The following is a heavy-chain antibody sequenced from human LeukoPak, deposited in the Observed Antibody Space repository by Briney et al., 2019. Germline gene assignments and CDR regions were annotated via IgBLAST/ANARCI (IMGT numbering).Heavy chain of an antibody. CDR1: GYTFTGYY. CDR2: INPNSGGT. Sequence: ASVKVSCKASGYTFTGYYMHWVRQAPGQGLEWMGRINPNSGGTNYAQKFQGRVTMTRDTSISTAYMELSRLRSDDTAVYYCARGAHYCSGGSCYSESDYWGQGTLVTVSS. CDR3: ARGAHYCSGGSCYSESDY. D-gene: IGHD2-15*01. J-gene: IGHJ4*02. V-gene: IGHV1-2*06.